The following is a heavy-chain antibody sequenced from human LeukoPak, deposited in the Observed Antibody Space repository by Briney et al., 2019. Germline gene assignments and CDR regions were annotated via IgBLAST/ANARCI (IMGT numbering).Heavy chain of an antibody. CDR2: IRYDGSYK. Sequence: GGSLRLSCAASGFTFSSYGMHWVRQAPGKGLEWVAFIRYDGSYKYYADSVKGRFTISRDKSKDTLYLQMNSLRAEDTAVYFCARGVPGGFDYWGQGTLVTVSS. D-gene: IGHD3-10*01. CDR1: GFTFSSYG. CDR3: ARGVPGGFDY. V-gene: IGHV3-30*02. J-gene: IGHJ4*02.